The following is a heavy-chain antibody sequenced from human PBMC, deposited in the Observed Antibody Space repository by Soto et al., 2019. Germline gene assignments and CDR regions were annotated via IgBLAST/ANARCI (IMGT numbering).Heavy chain of an antibody. CDR1: GFIFSTYA. CDR3: ARPRGYGVFDAVDI. D-gene: IGHD4-17*01. J-gene: IGHJ3*02. V-gene: IGHV3-23*01. CDR2: ISSNSDTT. Sequence: GGSLRLSCAASGFIFSTYAMNWVRQAPGEGLEWVSAISSNSDTTFYAESVRGRFTISRDNSVNTLYLQMSRLRTEDTAVYYCARPRGYGVFDAVDIWGQGTMVTVSS.